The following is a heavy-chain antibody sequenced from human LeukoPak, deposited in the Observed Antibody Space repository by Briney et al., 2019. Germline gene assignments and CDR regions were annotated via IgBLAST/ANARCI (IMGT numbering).Heavy chain of an antibody. CDR1: GFTFSSYA. CDR3: ARVRRVRGVRWFDP. D-gene: IGHD3-10*01. Sequence: GGSLRLSCVASGFTFSSYAMSWVRQAPGKGLEWVSAISGSGSSGGSTYYADSVKGRFTISRDNSKNTLYLQMNSLRAEDTAVYYCARVRRVRGVRWFDPWGQGTLVTVSS. V-gene: IGHV3-23*01. J-gene: IGHJ5*02. CDR2: ISGSGSSGGST.